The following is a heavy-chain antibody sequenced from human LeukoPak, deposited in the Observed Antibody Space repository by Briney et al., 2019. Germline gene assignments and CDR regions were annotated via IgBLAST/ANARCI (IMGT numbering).Heavy chain of an antibody. CDR2: FSYNAHS. D-gene: IGHD6-13*01. CDR3: ARVSVAGTGPDY. J-gene: IGHJ4*02. Sequence: SETLSLTCTVSGGAVSSSNYYWSWFRQSPGKGLEWVGFFSYNAHSDNNPSLKSRVTISIDTSRNQFSLRLTSVTAADTAIYYCARVSVAGTGPDYWGQGTLVTVSS. V-gene: IGHV4-61*01. CDR1: GGAVSSSNYY.